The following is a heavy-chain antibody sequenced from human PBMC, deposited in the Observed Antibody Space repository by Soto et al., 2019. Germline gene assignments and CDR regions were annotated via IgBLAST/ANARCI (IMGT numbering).Heavy chain of an antibody. CDR1: GGTFSSYA. Sequence: QVQLVQSGAEVKKPGSSVKVSCKASGGTFSSYAISWVRQAPGQGLEWMGGIIPIFGTANYAQKFQGRVTITADESTSKAYMELSSLRSEDTAVYYCARSYYYGSGTAGYFDLWGRGTLVTVSS. CDR3: ARSYYYGSGTAGYFDL. J-gene: IGHJ2*01. D-gene: IGHD3-10*01. V-gene: IGHV1-69*12. CDR2: IIPIFGTA.